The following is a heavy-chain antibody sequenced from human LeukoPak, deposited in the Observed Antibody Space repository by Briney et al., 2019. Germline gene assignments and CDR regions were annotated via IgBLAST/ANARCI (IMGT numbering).Heavy chain of an antibody. Sequence: GASVKVSCKASGYTFTGYYMHWVRQAPGQGLEWMGWIDPNSGGTNYAQKFQGRVAMTRDTSISTAYMELSRLRSDDTAVYYCARDVDSSGYADYWGQGTLVTVSS. J-gene: IGHJ4*02. V-gene: IGHV1-2*02. CDR2: IDPNSGGT. CDR1: GYTFTGYY. D-gene: IGHD3-22*01. CDR3: ARDVDSSGYADY.